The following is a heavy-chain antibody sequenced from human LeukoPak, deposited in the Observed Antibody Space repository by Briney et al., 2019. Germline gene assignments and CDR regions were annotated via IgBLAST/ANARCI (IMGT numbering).Heavy chain of an antibody. J-gene: IGHJ3*02. Sequence: SETLSLTCTVSGGSISSSGYYWGWIRQPPGKGLEWIGSIYYSGSTYYNPSLKSRVTISVDTSKNQFSLKLSSVTAADTAVYYCARHSHSSGWYLYAFDIWGQGTMVTVSS. V-gene: IGHV4-39*01. CDR3: ARHSHSSGWYLYAFDI. CDR1: GGSISSSGYY. D-gene: IGHD6-19*01. CDR2: IYYSGST.